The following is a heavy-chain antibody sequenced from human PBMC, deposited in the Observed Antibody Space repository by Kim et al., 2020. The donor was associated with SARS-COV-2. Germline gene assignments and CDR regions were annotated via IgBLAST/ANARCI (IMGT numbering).Heavy chain of an antibody. CDR2: IHSDGST. CDR3: VRFYSSYWLDDAFHI. J-gene: IGHJ3*02. Sequence: GGSLRLSCAASGFTVSTNQMNWVRQAPGKGLEWVSVIHSDGSTNYADSVKGRFTISRHNSKNTLYLQMNSLRAEDTAVYYCVRFYSSYWLDDAFHIWGQGTMVTVSS. V-gene: IGHV3-53*04. CDR1: GFTVSTNQ. D-gene: IGHD6-6*01.